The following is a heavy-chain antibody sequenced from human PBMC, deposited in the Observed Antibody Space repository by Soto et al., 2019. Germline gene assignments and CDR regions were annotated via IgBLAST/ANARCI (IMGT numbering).Heavy chain of an antibody. J-gene: IGHJ5*01. V-gene: IGHV4-59*01. CDR1: GGSISSYY. CDR2: IYYSGST. CDR3: ARGTYSSGWYSSLDWFDS. D-gene: IGHD6-19*01. Sequence: SETLSLTCTVSGGSISSYYWSWIRQPPGKGLEWIGYIYYSGSTNYNPSLKSRVTISVDTSKNQFSLKLSSVTAADTAVYYCARGTYSSGWYSSLDWFDSSGQGTRVTVSS.